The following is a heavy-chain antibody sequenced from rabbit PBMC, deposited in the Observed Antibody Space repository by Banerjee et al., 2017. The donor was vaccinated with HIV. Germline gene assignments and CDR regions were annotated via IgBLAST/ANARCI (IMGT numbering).Heavy chain of an antibody. CDR2: IDTGSGST. D-gene: IGHD6-1*01. CDR3: ARDEKDAAVAGYGYARNL. CDR1: GLSFSNKYV. V-gene: IGHV1S40*01. J-gene: IGHJ3*01. Sequence: QSLEESGGDLVKPGASLTLTCTASGLSFSNKYVMCWVRQAPGKGLEWIGCIDTGSGSTYYASWAKGRFTISKTSSTTVTLQMTSLTAADTATYFCARDEKDAAVAGYGYARNLWGQGTLVTVS.